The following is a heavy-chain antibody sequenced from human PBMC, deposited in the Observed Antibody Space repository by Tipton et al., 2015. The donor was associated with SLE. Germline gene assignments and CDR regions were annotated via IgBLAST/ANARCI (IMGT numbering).Heavy chain of an antibody. CDR3: ARLLTGYYLDY. Sequence: TLSLTCTVSGASITTYHWSWIRQPPGKGLEWIGYIYYSGSTYYNPSLKSRVTISVDTSKNQFSLKLSSVTAADTAVYYCARLLTGYYLDYWGQGTLVTVSS. D-gene: IGHD3-9*01. CDR2: IYYSGST. J-gene: IGHJ4*02. V-gene: IGHV4-59*01. CDR1: GASITTYH.